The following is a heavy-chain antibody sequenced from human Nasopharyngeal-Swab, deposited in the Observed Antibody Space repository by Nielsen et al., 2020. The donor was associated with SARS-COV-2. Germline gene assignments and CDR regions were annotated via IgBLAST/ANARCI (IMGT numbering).Heavy chain of an antibody. CDR2: IDWDDDK. V-gene: IGHV2-70*01. D-gene: IGHD3/OR15-3a*01. J-gene: IGHJ4*02. CDR3: ARIPPLDYYFDY. Sequence: WIRQPPGKGLEWLALIDWDDDKYYSTSLKTRLTISKDTSKNQVVLTMTNMDPVDTATYYCARIPPLDYYFDYWGQGTLVTVSS.